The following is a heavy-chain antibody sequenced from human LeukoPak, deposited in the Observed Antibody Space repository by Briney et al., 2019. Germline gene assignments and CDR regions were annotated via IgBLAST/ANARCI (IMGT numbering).Heavy chain of an antibody. D-gene: IGHD3-22*01. J-gene: IGHJ4*02. CDR1: GYTFTSYG. V-gene: IGHV1-18*01. CDR3: ARGSDDYYDSSGYYGY. Sequence: GASAKVSCKASGYTFTSYGISWVRQAPGQGLEWMGWISAYNGNTNYAQKLQGRVTMTTDTSTSTAYVELRSLGSDDTAVYYCARGSDDYYDSSGYYGYWGQGTLVTVSS. CDR2: ISAYNGNT.